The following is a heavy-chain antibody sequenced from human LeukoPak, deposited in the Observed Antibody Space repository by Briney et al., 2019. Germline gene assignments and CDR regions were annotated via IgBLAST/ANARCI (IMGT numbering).Heavy chain of an antibody. Sequence: SETLSLTCAVYGGSFSGYYWSWIRQPPGKGLEWIGEINHSGSTNYNPSLNSRVTISLDTSKNQFSLKLSSVTAADTAVFYCARGYSSIRGWFDPWGQGTPVTVSS. V-gene: IGHV4-34*01. CDR2: INHSGST. D-gene: IGHD6-13*01. CDR1: GGSFSGYY. CDR3: ARGYSSIRGWFDP. J-gene: IGHJ5*02.